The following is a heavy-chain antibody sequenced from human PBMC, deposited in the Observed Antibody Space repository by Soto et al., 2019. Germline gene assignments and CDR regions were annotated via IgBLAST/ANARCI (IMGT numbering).Heavy chain of an antibody. V-gene: IGHV4-30-4*01. D-gene: IGHD2-2*01. Sequence: QVQLQESGPGLLKPSQTLSLTCSVSGGSISSDNYYWAWIRQPPGKGLEWIGYIYHSGSTHYKSSLRSRASILVDTPSQFSLKLTSVTASDTAVYFCARGESMMPALLTSPLDSWGQGTLVTVSS. CDR2: IYHSGST. J-gene: IGHJ4*02. CDR1: GGSISSDNYY. CDR3: ARGESMMPALLTSPLDS.